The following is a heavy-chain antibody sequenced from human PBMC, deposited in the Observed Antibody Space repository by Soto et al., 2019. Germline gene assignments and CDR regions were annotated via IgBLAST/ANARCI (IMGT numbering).Heavy chain of an antibody. CDR3: ARVGRYNWNYFDY. CDR1: GFTFSSYW. V-gene: IGHV3-7*01. D-gene: IGHD1-20*01. Sequence: GGSLRLSCAASGFTFSSYWMSWVRQAPGKGLEWVANIKQDGSEKYYVDSVKGRFTISRDNAKNSLYLQMNSLRAEDTAVYYCARVGRYNWNYFDYWGQGTLVTVSS. J-gene: IGHJ4*02. CDR2: IKQDGSEK.